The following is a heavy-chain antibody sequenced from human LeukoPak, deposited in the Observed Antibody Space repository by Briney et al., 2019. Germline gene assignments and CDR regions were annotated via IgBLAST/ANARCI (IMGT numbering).Heavy chain of an antibody. D-gene: IGHD6-13*01. J-gene: IGHJ6*02. CDR2: ISGSGGST. CDR3: AKEQQLVSLDYYYYGMDV. V-gene: IGHV3-23*01. Sequence: GGSLRLSCAASGFTFSSYAMSWVRQAPGKGLEWVSAISGSGGSTYYADSVKGRFTISRDNSKNTLYLQMNSLGAEDTAVYYCAKEQQLVSLDYYYYGMDVWGQGTTVTVSS. CDR1: GFTFSSYA.